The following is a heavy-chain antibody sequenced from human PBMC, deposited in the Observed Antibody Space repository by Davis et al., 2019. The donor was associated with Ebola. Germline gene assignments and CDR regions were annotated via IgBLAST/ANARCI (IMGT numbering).Heavy chain of an antibody. Sequence: GESLKISCSASGFTFNDYAMSWVRQAPGKGLEWVSTISATGDKTYFADSVKGRFTISRDSSENTVYLQMTSLRGDETAIYYCAKVVESFSFYYYGLDVWCHGTMVTVS. CDR2: ISATGDKT. CDR1: GFTFNDYA. D-gene: IGHD2/OR15-2a*01. CDR3: AKVVESFSFYYYGLDV. J-gene: IGHJ6*02. V-gene: IGHV3-23*01.